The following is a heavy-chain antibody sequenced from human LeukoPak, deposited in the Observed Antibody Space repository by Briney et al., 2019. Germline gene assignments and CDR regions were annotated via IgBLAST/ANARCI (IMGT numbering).Heavy chain of an antibody. J-gene: IGHJ4*02. D-gene: IGHD1-26*01. Sequence: ASVKVSCKVSGYTLTELSMHWVRQAPGKGLEWMGGFDPEDGETIHAQKFQGRVTMTEDTSTDTAYMELSSLRSEDTAVYYCATEPPIYSGSYYLSVVLSEWGQGTLVTVSS. CDR3: ATEPPIYSGSYYLSVVLSE. V-gene: IGHV1-24*01. CDR2: FDPEDGET. CDR1: GYTLTELS.